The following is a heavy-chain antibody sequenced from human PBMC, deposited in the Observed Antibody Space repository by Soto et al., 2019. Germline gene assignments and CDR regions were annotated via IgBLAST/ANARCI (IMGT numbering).Heavy chain of an antibody. J-gene: IGHJ6*02. CDR1: GGTFDNYA. CDR2: IIPMFETV. CDR3: ARGLRTGNYGMDV. D-gene: IGHD2-15*01. V-gene: IGHV1-69*13. Sequence: SVKVCCKASGGTFDNYAVSWVRQAPGQGLEWMGGIIPMFETVNYAQRFQGRLTIAADESTSTAYMELTSLTSADTAIYFCARGLRTGNYGMDVRGQVPTVTLS.